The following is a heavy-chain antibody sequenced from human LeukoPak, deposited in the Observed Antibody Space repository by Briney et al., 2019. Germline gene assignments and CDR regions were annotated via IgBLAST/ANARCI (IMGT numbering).Heavy chain of an antibody. D-gene: IGHD2-2*01. CDR3: AKDRLKGTWGVVVPAALDY. Sequence: GGSLRLSCAASGFTFSSYGMHWVRQAPGKGLEWVAFIRYDGSNKYYADSVKGRFTISRDNSKNTLYLQMNSLRAEDTAVYYCAKDRLKGTWGVVVPAALDYWGQGTLVTVSS. CDR2: IRYDGSNK. CDR1: GFTFSSYG. J-gene: IGHJ4*02. V-gene: IGHV3-30*02.